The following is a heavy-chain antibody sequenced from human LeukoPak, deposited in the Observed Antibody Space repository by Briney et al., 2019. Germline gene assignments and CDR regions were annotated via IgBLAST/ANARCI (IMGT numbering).Heavy chain of an antibody. CDR1: GYTFTSDY. CDR3: AKARYCSDGSCSYFDY. Sequence: ASVKVSCKASGYTFTSDYMRWVRQARGQGLEWMGIINPSGGSTSYAQKFQGRVTITRDTSTSTVYRELSSLRSEDTAVYYCAKARYCSDGSCSYFDYWGQGTLVTVSS. D-gene: IGHD2-15*01. J-gene: IGHJ4*02. V-gene: IGHV1-46*01. CDR2: INPSGGST.